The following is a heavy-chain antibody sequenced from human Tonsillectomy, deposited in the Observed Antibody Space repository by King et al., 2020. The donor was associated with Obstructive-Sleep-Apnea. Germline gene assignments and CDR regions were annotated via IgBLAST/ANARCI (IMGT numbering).Heavy chain of an antibody. CDR3: ARSKNTAMVSYYGMDV. Sequence: VTLKGSGPVLVKPTETLTLTCTVSGFSLSTARMGVSWIRQPPGKALEWLAHIFSNDEKSYSTSLKSRLTISKDTSKSQVVLTMTNMDPVDTATYYCARSKNTAMVSYYGMDVWGQGTTVTVSS. CDR2: IFSNDEK. V-gene: IGHV2-26*01. CDR1: GFSLSTARMG. J-gene: IGHJ6*02. D-gene: IGHD5-18*01.